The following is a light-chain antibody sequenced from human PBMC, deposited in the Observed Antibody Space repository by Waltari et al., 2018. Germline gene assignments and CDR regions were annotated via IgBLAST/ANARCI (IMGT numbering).Light chain of an antibody. CDR2: GAS. J-gene: IGKJ4*01. CDR1: QTGRTTY. V-gene: IGKV3-20*01. Sequence: EIVLTQSPGTLSLSPGERATLSCRASQTGRTTYLAWYQQKPGQAPTLLICGASSRATGIPDRFSGSGSGTDLSLTISSLEPEDFAVYYCQQYDISPLTFGGGTKVEIK. CDR3: QQYDISPLT.